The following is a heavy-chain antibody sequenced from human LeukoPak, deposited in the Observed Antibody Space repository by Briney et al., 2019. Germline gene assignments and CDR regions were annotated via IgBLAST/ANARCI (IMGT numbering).Heavy chain of an antibody. J-gene: IGHJ4*02. Sequence: ASVNVSCMASGYTFPSYAMHRVRQPAGQRLVWMGWINAGNGKTKYSQKFLGRAIIPRQTSASTAYMELSSLRSEDTGVYYCTPLRDGYWGQGTLVTVSS. CDR3: TPLRDGY. CDR1: GYTFPSYA. V-gene: IGHV1-3*01. CDR2: INAGNGKT. D-gene: IGHD3-16*01.